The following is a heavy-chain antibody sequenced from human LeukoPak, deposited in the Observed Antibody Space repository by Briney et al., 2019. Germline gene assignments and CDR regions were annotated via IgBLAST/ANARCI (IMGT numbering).Heavy chain of an antibody. Sequence: PGGSLRLSCAASGFTFSSYSMNWVRQAPGKGLEWVSYISSSSSTIYYADSVKGRFTISRDNAKNSLYLQMNSLRAEDTAVYYCARELKGYCSSTSCSSYNYYHYMDVWGKGTTVTVSS. CDR3: ARELKGYCSSTSCSSYNYYHYMDV. CDR2: ISSSSSTI. CDR1: GFTFSSYS. V-gene: IGHV3-48*01. D-gene: IGHD2-2*01. J-gene: IGHJ6*03.